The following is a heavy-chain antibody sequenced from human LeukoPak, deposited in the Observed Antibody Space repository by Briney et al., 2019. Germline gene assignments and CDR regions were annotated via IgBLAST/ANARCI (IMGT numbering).Heavy chain of an antibody. D-gene: IGHD6-25*01. CDR3: ARARHSSGWRGTYFDY. J-gene: IGHJ4*02. CDR2: IAIAGDT. V-gene: IGHV3-13*01. CDR1: GFTFSSFD. Sequence: PGGSLRLSCAASGFTFSSFDMHWVRQATGKGLEWVSGIAIAGDTYYPASVKGRFTISRENAKNSLYLQMNSPRAGDTAVYYCARARHSSGWRGTYFDYWGQGTLVTVSS.